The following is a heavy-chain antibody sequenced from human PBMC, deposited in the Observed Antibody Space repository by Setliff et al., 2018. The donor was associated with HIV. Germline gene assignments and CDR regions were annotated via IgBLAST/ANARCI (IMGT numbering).Heavy chain of an antibody. V-gene: IGHV3-11*01. CDR2: IGGRGSTI. CDR3: ARGGGGARRVIGS. Sequence: KAGGSLRLSCVASGFNFNDFGMHWVRQAPGKGLEWVSYIGGRGSTISYADSVKGRFTISRDSANNSLYLQMSSLRAEDTAVYYCARGGGGARRVIGSWGQGALVTVSS. CDR1: GFNFNDFG. J-gene: IGHJ4*02. D-gene: IGHD6-6*01.